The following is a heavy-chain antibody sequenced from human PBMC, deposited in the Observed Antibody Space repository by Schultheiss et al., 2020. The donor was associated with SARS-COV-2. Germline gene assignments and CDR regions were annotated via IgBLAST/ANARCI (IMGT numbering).Heavy chain of an antibody. CDR3: ARAKYYYDSSGYYYYYGMDD. V-gene: IGHV4-34*01. J-gene: IGHJ6*02. Sequence: SETLSLTCAVYGGSFSGYYWSWIRQPPGKGLEWIGEINHSGSTNYNPSLKSRVTISVDTSKNQFSLKLSSVTAADTAVYYCARAKYYYDSSGYYYYYGMDDWGQGTTVTVSS. CDR1: GGSFSGYY. CDR2: INHSGST. D-gene: IGHD3-22*01.